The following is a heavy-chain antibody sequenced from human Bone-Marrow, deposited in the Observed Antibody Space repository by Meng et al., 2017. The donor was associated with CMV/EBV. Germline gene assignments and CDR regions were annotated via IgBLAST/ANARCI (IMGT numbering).Heavy chain of an antibody. CDR2: IRYDGSNK. J-gene: IGHJ3*02. Sequence: GGSLRLSCAASGFTFSSYGMHWVRQAPGKGLEWVAFIRYDGSNKYYADSVKGRFTISRDNSKNTLYLQMNSLRAEDTAVYYCAKAVFRGVSLSAFDIWGQGTMVTVSS. V-gene: IGHV3-30*02. CDR1: GFTFSSYG. D-gene: IGHD3-10*01. CDR3: AKAVFRGVSLSAFDI.